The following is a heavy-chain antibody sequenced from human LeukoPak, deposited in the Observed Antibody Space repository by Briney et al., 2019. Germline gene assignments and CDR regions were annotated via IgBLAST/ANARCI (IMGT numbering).Heavy chain of an antibody. CDR2: ISSISTYI. V-gene: IGHV3-21*01. CDR3: ARAPPISINTMITRYYFDY. J-gene: IGHJ4*02. Sequence: GGSLRLSCAASGFTFSSYAMNWVRQAPGKGLEWVSSISSISTYIYYPDSMKGRFTISRDNAKNSLYLQMNSLRAEDTAVYYCARAPPISINTMITRYYFDYWGQGTLVTVSS. CDR1: GFTFSSYA. D-gene: IGHD4-23*01.